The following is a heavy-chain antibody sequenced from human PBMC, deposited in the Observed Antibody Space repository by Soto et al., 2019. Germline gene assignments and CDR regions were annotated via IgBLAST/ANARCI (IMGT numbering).Heavy chain of an antibody. CDR3: ARDGGRHSGGIDY. CDR1: GGTFSSYS. D-gene: IGHD1-26*01. J-gene: IGHJ4*02. CDR2: IIPIFGTA. V-gene: IGHV1-69*01. Sequence: QVQLVQSGAEVTKPGSSVKVSCKASGGTFSSYSITWVRQAPGQGLEWMGEIIPIFGTANYAQKFQGRVTITADESTSTAYMELSSLRSEDTAVYYCARDGGRHSGGIDYWGQGTLVTVSS.